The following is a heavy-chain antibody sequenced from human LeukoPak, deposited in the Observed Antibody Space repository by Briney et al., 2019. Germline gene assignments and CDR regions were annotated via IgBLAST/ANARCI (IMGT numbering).Heavy chain of an antibody. Sequence: PGGSLRLSCAASGFTFSSYAMHWVRQAPGKGLEWVAVISYDGSNKYYADSVKGRFTISRDNSKNTLYLQMNSLRAEDTAVYYCAHGAMYQLDYWGQGTLVTVSS. CDR2: ISYDGSNK. CDR1: GFTFSSYA. J-gene: IGHJ4*02. V-gene: IGHV3-30*04. CDR3: AHGAMYQLDY. D-gene: IGHD2-2*01.